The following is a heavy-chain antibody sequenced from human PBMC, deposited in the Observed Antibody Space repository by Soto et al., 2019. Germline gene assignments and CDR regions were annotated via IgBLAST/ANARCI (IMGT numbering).Heavy chain of an antibody. J-gene: IGHJ4*02. D-gene: IGHD6-13*01. Sequence: GGSLRLSCAASGFTFSSYAMSWVRQAPGKGLEWVSAISGSGGSTYYADSVKGRFTISRDNSKNTLYLQMNSLRAEDTAVYYCARPYSSSWYTAHFDYWGQGTLVTVSS. CDR2: ISGSGGST. CDR3: ARPYSSSWYTAHFDY. CDR1: GFTFSSYA. V-gene: IGHV3-23*01.